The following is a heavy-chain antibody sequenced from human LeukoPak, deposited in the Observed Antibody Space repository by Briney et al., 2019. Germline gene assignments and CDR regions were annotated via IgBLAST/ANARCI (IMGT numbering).Heavy chain of an antibody. J-gene: IGHJ4*02. D-gene: IGHD3-9*01. CDR1: GFTFSSYG. CDR2: IWYDGSNK. V-gene: IGHV3-33*01. Sequence: GESLKISCVASGFTFSSYGMHWVRQTPGTGLEWVAVIWYDGSNKYYADSVKGRFTISRDNSKNTLYLQMNSLRAEDTAVYYCAGTGYDIIFDYWGQGTLVTVSS. CDR3: AGTGYDIIFDY.